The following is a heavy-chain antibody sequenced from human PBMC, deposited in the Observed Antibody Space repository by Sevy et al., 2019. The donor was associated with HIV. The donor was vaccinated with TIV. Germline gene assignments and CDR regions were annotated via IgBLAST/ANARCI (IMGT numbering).Heavy chain of an antibody. CDR3: ARDCSSTSCLWGLDV. CDR2: IKKDGSEK. CDR1: GFTFSTYW. D-gene: IGHD2-2*01. V-gene: IGHV3-7*03. J-gene: IGHJ6*02. Sequence: GGSLRLSCAASGFTFSTYWMSWVRQAPGKGLEWVANIKKDGSEKYYVDSVKGRFTISRDNAKISLYLQMKSLRAEDTAVYYCARDCSSTSCLWGLDVWGQGTTVTVSS.